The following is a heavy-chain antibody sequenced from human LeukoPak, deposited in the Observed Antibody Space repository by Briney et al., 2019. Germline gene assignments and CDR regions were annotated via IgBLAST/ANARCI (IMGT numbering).Heavy chain of an antibody. CDR1: GFTFSDYY. J-gene: IGHJ5*02. CDR3: ARDPGYCSSTSCYLENWFDP. Sequence: GGSLRLSCAASGFTFSDYYMSWIRQAPGKGLEWVSYISSSGSTIYYADSVKGRFTISRDNAKNSLYLQMNSLRAEDTAVYYCARDPGYCSSTSCYLENWFDPWGQGTLVTASS. V-gene: IGHV3-11*01. CDR2: ISSSGSTI. D-gene: IGHD2-2*01.